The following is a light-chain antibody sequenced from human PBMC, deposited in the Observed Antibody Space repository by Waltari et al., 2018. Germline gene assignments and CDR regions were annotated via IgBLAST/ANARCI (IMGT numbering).Light chain of an antibody. CDR3: QQYDNLPGT. CDR2: DAS. Sequence: DIQMTQSPSSLSASAGDRVTITCQASQDITSYLNWYRQKPGKAPQLLIYDASTLETGVPSRFSGSGSGTDFTFTISSLQPEDVATYYCQQYDNLPGTFGGGTKVEIK. V-gene: IGKV1-33*01. CDR1: QDITSY. J-gene: IGKJ4*01.